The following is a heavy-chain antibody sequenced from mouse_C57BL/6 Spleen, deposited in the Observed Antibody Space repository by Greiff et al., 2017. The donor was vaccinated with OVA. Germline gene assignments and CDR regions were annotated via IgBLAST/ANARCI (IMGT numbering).Heavy chain of an antibody. Sequence: VQLQQSGAELVKPGASVKISCKASGYAFSSYWMNWVKQRPGKGLEWIGQIYPGDGDTNYNGKFKGKATLTADKSSSTAYMQLSSLTSEDSAVYFCARWGSGYDYYAMDYWGQGTSVTVSS. CDR3: ARWGSGYDYYAMDY. CDR2: IYPGDGDT. D-gene: IGHD3-2*02. V-gene: IGHV1-80*01. CDR1: GYAFSSYW. J-gene: IGHJ4*01.